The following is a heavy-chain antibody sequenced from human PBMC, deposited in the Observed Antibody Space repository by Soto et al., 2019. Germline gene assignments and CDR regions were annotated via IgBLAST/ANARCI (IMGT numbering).Heavy chain of an antibody. Sequence: QVQLVQSGAEVKKPGASVKVSCKASGYTFTIYGISWVRQAPGQGLEWMGWISGYCENTDYAQNLQDRVTVTTDAFTSSVYMELRSLRSDDTAVYYCARVDYYDSSGYYGYWGQGTLITVSS. D-gene: IGHD3-22*01. CDR2: ISGYCENT. J-gene: IGHJ4*02. CDR1: GYTFTIYG. CDR3: ARVDYYDSSGYYGY. V-gene: IGHV1-18*04.